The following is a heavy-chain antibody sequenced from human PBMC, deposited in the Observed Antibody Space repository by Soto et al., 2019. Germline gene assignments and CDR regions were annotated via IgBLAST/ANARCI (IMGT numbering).Heavy chain of an antibody. J-gene: IGHJ5*02. CDR1: GGSMSSYY. V-gene: IGHV4-59*01. CDR3: AKDCWFDP. CDR2: IYYSGST. Sequence: ETLSLTCPVSGGSMSSYYWSWIRQSPGKGLEWIGYIYYSGSTNYNPSLKSRVAISLDTSKNQFPLMLSSVTAADTAVYYCAKDCWFDPWGQGTPVTVSS.